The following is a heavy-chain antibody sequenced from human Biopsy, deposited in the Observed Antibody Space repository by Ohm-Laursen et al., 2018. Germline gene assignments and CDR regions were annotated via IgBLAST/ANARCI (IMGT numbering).Heavy chain of an antibody. CDR3: ARDHDTMITGGGY. J-gene: IGHJ4*02. Sequence: GSSVKVSCKVSGYTFTSYGITWVRQAPGQGLEWMGWISAYNGDTKYAQKVQGRVTLTTDTSTSTAYMELRSLKSDDTAVYYCARDHDTMITGGGYWGQGTLVTVSS. V-gene: IGHV1-18*01. CDR1: GYTFTSYG. D-gene: IGHD3-16*01. CDR2: ISAYNGDT.